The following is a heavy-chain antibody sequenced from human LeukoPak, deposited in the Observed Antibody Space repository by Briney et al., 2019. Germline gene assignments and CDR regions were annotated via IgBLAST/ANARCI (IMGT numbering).Heavy chain of an antibody. CDR3: ARDSFEVVTAIPFNY. D-gene: IGHD2-21*02. Sequence: PGGSLRLSWAASGFTFSSYAMHWVRQAPGKGLEWVAVISYDGSNKYYADSVKGRFTISRDNSKNTLYLQMNSLRAEDTAVYYCARDSFEVVTAIPFNYWGQGTLVTVSS. V-gene: IGHV3-30*04. CDR1: GFTFSSYA. CDR2: ISYDGSNK. J-gene: IGHJ4*02.